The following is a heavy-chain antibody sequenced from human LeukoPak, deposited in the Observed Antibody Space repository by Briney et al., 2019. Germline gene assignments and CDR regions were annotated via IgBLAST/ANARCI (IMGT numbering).Heavy chain of an antibody. Sequence: ASVKVSCKASEYTFTSHYMHWVRQAPGQGLEWMGIINPSGGSTGYAQKFQGRVTMTRDMSTSTVYMELSSLRSEDTAVYYCARDGFAAFDIWGRGTMVTVSS. D-gene: IGHD5-12*01. CDR1: EYTFTSHY. CDR2: INPSGGST. J-gene: IGHJ3*02. CDR3: ARDGFAAFDI. V-gene: IGHV1-46*01.